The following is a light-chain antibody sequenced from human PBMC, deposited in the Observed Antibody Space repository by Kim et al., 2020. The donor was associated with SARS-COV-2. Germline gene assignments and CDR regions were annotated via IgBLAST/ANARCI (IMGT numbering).Light chain of an antibody. CDR2: YDS. CDR3: QVWDSSSDHPV. CDR1: NIGSKS. V-gene: IGLV3-21*04. Sequence: FELTQPPSVSVAPGKTARITCGGNNIGSKSVHWYQQKPGQAPVPVIYYDSDRPSGIPERFSGSNSGNTATLTISRVEAGDEADYYCQVWDSSSDHPVFGGGTQLTVL. J-gene: IGLJ3*02.